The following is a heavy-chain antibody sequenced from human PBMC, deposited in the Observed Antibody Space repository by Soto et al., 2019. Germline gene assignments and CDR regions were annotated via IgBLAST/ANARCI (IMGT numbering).Heavy chain of an antibody. Sequence: EVQLLESGGGLVQPGGSLRLSCAASGFTFSSYAMSWVRQAPGKGLEWVSAISGSGGSTYYADSVKGRFTISRDNSKNTLYMQMNSLRAEDTAVYYCAKAELYYYDSSGYGPIDYWGQGTLVAVSS. CDR1: GFTFSSYA. D-gene: IGHD3-22*01. CDR3: AKAELYYYDSSGYGPIDY. V-gene: IGHV3-23*01. J-gene: IGHJ4*02. CDR2: ISGSGGST.